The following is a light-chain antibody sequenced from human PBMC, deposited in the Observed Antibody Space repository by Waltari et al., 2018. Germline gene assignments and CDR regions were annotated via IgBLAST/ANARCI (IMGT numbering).Light chain of an antibody. Sequence: EIVLTQSPGTLSLSQGERATLSCRASQSVSSSYLAWYQQKPGQAPRLLIYGASSRATGIPDRFSGSGSGTDFTLTISRLEPEDFAVYYCQQYGSRLFGGGTKVEIK. V-gene: IGKV3-20*01. CDR3: QQYGSRL. J-gene: IGKJ4*01. CDR2: GAS. CDR1: QSVSSSY.